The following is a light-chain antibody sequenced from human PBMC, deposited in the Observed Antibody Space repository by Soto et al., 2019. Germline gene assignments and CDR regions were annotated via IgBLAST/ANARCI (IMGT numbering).Light chain of an antibody. CDR3: CSYAGSYTLV. CDR2: DVS. CDR1: SSDVGGYSY. J-gene: IGLJ2*01. Sequence: QSALTQPRSVSGSPGQSVTISCTGTSSDVGGYSYVSWYQQHPGKAPKLMIYDVSKRPSGVPDRFSGSKSGNTVSLTISGLQAEDEADYYCCSYAGSYTLVFGGGTKVTVL. V-gene: IGLV2-11*01.